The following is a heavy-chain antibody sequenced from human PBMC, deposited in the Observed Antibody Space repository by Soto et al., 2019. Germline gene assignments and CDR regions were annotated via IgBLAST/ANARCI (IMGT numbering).Heavy chain of an antibody. CDR1: GFTFSSYW. CDR3: TTDPGHYYYDSSGYYYASGIKIIDY. V-gene: IGHV3-74*01. Sequence: PGGSLRLSCAASGFTFSSYWMHWVRQGPGKGLVWVSRINRDGSDTDYADSVKGRFTISRDNAKNTLYLQMNSLKTEDTAVYYCTTDPGHYYYDSSGYYYASGIKIIDYWGQGTLVTVSS. D-gene: IGHD3-22*01. CDR2: INRDGSDT. J-gene: IGHJ4*02.